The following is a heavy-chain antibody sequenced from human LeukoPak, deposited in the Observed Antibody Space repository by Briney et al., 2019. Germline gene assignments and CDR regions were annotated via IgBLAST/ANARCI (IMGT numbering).Heavy chain of an antibody. CDR3: ARDSLVGFDF. J-gene: IGHJ4*02. CDR2: ISSSGSTI. CDR1: GFSFDNYR. D-gene: IGHD2-21*01. V-gene: IGHV3-48*04. Sequence: GGSLRLSCAASGFSFDNYRMSWVRQAPGKGLEWVSYISSSGSTIYYADSVKGRFTISRDNAKNSLYLQMNSLRAEDTAVYYCARDSLVGFDFWGQGTLVTVSS.